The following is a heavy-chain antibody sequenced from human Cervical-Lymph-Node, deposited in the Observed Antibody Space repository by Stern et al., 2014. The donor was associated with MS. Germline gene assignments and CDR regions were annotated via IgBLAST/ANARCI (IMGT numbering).Heavy chain of an antibody. V-gene: IGHV1-18*01. Sequence: QVQLVESGAEVRKPGASVKVSCWASGYTFSSFGISWVRRAPGQGLEWMGWISGYNGDTKYPQKFQGRVILTTDTSTSTAYMDLTSLRSDDTAMYYCARGPYCSSTSCYSNGYYFYGLDVWGQGTTVTVSS. J-gene: IGHJ6*02. CDR3: ARGPYCSSTSCYSNGYYFYGLDV. D-gene: IGHD2-2*02. CDR1: GYTFSSFG. CDR2: ISGYNGDT.